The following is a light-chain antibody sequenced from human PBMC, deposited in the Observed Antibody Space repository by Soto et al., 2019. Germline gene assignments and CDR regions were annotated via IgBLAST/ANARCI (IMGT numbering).Light chain of an antibody. V-gene: IGLV1-40*01. J-gene: IGLJ2*01. CDR2: GNG. CDR1: SSNIGAGYD. CDR3: QSYDSSRSGVV. Sequence: QSVLTQPPSVSGAPGQRVTISCTGSSSNIGAGYDVHWYQQLPGTAPKLLLYGNGNRPSGVPVRFSGSKSGTSAALAITGLQAEYEADYYCQSYDSSRSGVVFGGGTKLTVL.